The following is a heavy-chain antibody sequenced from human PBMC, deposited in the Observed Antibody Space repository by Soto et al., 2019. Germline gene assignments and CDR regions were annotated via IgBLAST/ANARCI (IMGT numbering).Heavy chain of an antibody. J-gene: IGHJ4*02. V-gene: IGHV1-18*01. D-gene: IGHD6-13*01. CDR2: ISAYNGNT. CDR1: GYTFTSYD. Sequence: ASVKVSCKASGYTFTSYDISWVRQAPGQGLEWMGWISAYNGNTNYAQKLQGRVTMTTDTSTSTAYMELRSLRSDDTAVYYCARDDWAAAGTWYDYWGQGTRFTVST. CDR3: ARDDWAAAGTWYDY.